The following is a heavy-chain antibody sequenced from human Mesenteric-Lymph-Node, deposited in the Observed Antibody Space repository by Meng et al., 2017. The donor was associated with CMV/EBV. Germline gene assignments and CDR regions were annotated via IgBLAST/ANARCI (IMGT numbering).Heavy chain of an antibody. D-gene: IGHD3-3*01. CDR1: GGSISSYY. CDR2: IYYSGST. Sequence: SETLSLTCSVSGGSISSYYWSWIRQPPGKGLEWIGHIYYSGSTKYNPSLKSRVTISVDTSNNHFSLKLSSVTAADTAFYYCARTSSGMRFLEDWGQGTLVTVSS. J-gene: IGHJ4*02. V-gene: IGHV4-59*01. CDR3: ARTSSGMRFLED.